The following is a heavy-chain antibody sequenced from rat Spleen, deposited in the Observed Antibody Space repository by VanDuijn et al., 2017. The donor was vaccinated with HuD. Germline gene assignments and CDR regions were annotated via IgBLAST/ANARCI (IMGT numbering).Heavy chain of an antibody. V-gene: IGHV5-31*01. Sequence: EVQLVESGGGLVQPGRSLKLSCVASGFTFNNYWMTWIRQAPGKGLEWVASITNTGRSTYYPDSVRGRFAISRDTAENTLYLQMSSLRSEDTATYYCARHPTGYGFDYWGQGVMVTVSS. D-gene: IGHD4-3*01. CDR2: ITNTGRST. CDR1: GFTFNNYW. J-gene: IGHJ2*01. CDR3: ARHPTGYGFDY.